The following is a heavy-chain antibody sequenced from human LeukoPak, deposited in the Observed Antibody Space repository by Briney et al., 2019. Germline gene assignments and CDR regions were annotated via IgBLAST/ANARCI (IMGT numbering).Heavy chain of an antibody. D-gene: IGHD1-14*01. J-gene: IGHJ4*02. CDR2: ISTDGNYK. CDR1: GFTFSNYA. CDR3: TRYNNDHFDY. V-gene: IGHV3-30*09. Sequence: PETSLRLSCAASGFTFSNYAIYWVRQAPGKGLEWVSVISTDGNYKYYADSVEGRFAVSRDNSKNTMSVQMDDLRAEDTAVYYCTRYNNDHFDYWGQGTLVTVSS.